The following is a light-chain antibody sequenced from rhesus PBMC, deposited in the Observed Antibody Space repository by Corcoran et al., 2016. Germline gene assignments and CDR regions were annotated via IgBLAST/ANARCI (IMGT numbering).Light chain of an antibody. V-gene: IGKV1S12*01. CDR2: AAS. CDR3: QHYYDNPRT. Sequence: IQMTQSPSALSASVGDRVTISCRASQNIYGNLAWYQQKPGKAPKLLLYAASSLQTGIPSLFSGSRSGTDFTLTSSSLQPEDSATYYCQHYYDNPRTFGQGTKVEI. J-gene: IGKJ1*01. CDR1: QNIYGN.